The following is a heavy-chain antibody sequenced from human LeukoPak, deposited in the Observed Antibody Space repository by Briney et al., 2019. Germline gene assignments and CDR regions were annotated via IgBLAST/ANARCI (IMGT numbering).Heavy chain of an antibody. CDR1: GYSFTSYW. J-gene: IGHJ5*02. V-gene: IGHV5-51*01. Sequence: GESLKISCKGSGYSFTSYWTGWVRQIPGKGLEWKGIIYPGDSDTRYSPSFQGQVTISADKSISTAYLQWSSLKASDTAMYYCAREGRGSMVRGVITPPRWFDPWGQGTLVTVSS. CDR2: IYPGDSDT. CDR3: AREGRGSMVRGVITPPRWFDP. D-gene: IGHD3-10*01.